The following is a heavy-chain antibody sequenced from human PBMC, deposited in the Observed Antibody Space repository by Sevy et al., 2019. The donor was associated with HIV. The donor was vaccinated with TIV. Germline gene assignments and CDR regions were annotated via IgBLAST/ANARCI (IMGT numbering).Heavy chain of an antibody. CDR3: AKPMGVVVPAAHYYGMDV. Sequence: GGSLRLSCAASGFTFLGSTVHWVRQASGKGLEWVGLFRSRPNNYATAYSESVKGRFTISRDNSKNTLYLQMNSLRAEDTAVYYCAKPMGVVVPAAHYYGMDVWGQGTTVTVSS. CDR2: FRSRPNNYAT. D-gene: IGHD2-2*01. CDR1: GFTFLGST. V-gene: IGHV3-73*01. J-gene: IGHJ6*02.